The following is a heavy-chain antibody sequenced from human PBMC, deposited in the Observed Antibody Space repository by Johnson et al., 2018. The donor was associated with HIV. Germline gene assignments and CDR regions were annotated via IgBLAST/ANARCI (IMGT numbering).Heavy chain of an antibody. CDR1: GFTFSSHH. D-gene: IGHD5-18*01. J-gene: IGHJ3*02. V-gene: IGHV3-64*01. CDR3: ARDTAMVHDAFDI. Sequence: MQLVESGGGLVQPGESLRLSCGASGFTFSSHHMHWVRQAPGKGLEHVSAISGNGGSTYYANSVKGRFTISRDNFKNTLYLQMNSLRAEGTAVYYCARDTAMVHDAFDIWGQGTMVTVSS. CDR2: ISGNGGST.